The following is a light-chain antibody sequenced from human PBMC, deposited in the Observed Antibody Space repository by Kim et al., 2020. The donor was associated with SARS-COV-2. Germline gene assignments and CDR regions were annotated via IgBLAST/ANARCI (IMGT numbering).Light chain of an antibody. CDR1: NTDVGGYNY. J-gene: IGLJ3*02. Sequence: LTQPASMSGSPGQSITISCAGTNTDVGGYNYVFWYQQHPNKVPKLIIYDVSKRPSGISNRFSGSKSDNTASLTISGLQAEDEADYYCCSYRTSNSWVFGGGTQLTVL. V-gene: IGLV2-14*01. CDR2: DVS. CDR3: CSYRTSNSWV.